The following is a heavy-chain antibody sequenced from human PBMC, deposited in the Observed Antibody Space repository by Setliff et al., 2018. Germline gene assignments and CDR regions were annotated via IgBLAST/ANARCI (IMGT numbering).Heavy chain of an antibody. J-gene: IGHJ4*02. CDR2: IYHSGST. Sequence: CYSISSGYYWGWIRQPPGKGLEWIGSIYHSGSTYYNPSLKSRVTISVDTSKNQFSLKLSSVTAADTAVYYCASMGATAYYFDYWGQGTLVTVSS. V-gene: IGHV4-38-2*01. D-gene: IGHD1-26*01. CDR3: ASMGATAYYFDY. CDR1: CYSISSGYY.